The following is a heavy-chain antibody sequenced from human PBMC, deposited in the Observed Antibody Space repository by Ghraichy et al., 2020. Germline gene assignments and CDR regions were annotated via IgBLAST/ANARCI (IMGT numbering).Heavy chain of an antibody. CDR1: GFTLSRYA. CDR2: MNSGGGDT. D-gene: IGHD1-14*01. CDR3: AKTVVRYYSDS. J-gene: IGHJ4*02. Sequence: GALNISCAASGFTLSRYAMTWVRQAPGKGLEWVSLMNSGGGDTFYADSVKGRFTISGDNSKNTLYLQMNSLRAEDTAVYYCAKTVVRYYSDSWGQGTLVTFSS. V-gene: IGHV3-23*01.